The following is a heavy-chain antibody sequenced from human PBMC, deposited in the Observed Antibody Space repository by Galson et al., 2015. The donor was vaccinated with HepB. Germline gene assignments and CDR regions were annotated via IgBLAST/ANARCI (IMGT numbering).Heavy chain of an antibody. CDR1: GYKFTSYY. CDR3: ARGVLLWDGPDY. J-gene: IGHJ4*02. CDR2: ISPSGGST. D-gene: IGHD3-10*01. V-gene: IGHV1-46*01. Sequence: SVKVSCKASGYKFTSYYMHWVRQAPGQGLEWMGIISPSGGSTDYAQKFWGRLTMTRDTSTSTVFMELSSLRSEDTAVYHCARGVLLWDGPDYWGQGTLVTVSS.